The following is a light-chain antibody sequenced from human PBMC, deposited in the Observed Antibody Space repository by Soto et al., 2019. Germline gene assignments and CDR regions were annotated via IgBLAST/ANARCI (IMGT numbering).Light chain of an antibody. CDR2: DAS. Sequence: EIVLTQSPATLSLSPGERATLSCRASQSVSNYLAWYQQKPGQAPRLFIYDASNRATCIPARFSGSGSGTDFTLTISSLEPEDFAVYYCQQRSNWPLLTFGGGTKVEIK. CDR1: QSVSNY. J-gene: IGKJ4*01. CDR3: QQRSNWPLLT. V-gene: IGKV3-11*01.